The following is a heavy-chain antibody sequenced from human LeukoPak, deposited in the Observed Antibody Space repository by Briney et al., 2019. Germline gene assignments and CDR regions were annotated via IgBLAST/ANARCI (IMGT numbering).Heavy chain of an antibody. CDR1: GGSISSFY. Sequence: SETLSLTCTVSGGSISSFYWSWIRQPAGKGLEWIGRIYTSGSTNYNPSLKSRVTMSIDTSKKQFSLKLSSVTAADTAVFYCARGHHYYDSNGSEYFDLWGRGTLVTVSS. CDR2: IYTSGST. J-gene: IGHJ2*01. D-gene: IGHD3-22*01. V-gene: IGHV4-4*07. CDR3: ARGHHYYDSNGSEYFDL.